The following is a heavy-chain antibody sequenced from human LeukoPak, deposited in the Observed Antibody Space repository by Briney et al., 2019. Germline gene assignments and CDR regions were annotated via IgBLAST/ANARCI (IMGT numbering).Heavy chain of an antibody. Sequence: GASVKVSCKVSGYTLTELSMHWVRQAPGKGLEWMGGFDPEDGETIYAQKFQGRVTMTEDTSTDTAYMELSSLRSEDTAVYYCATSITMVRGAPGGRDYWGQGTLVTVSS. CDR3: ATSITMVRGAPGGRDY. V-gene: IGHV1-24*01. D-gene: IGHD3-10*01. CDR1: GYTLTELS. J-gene: IGHJ4*02. CDR2: FDPEDGET.